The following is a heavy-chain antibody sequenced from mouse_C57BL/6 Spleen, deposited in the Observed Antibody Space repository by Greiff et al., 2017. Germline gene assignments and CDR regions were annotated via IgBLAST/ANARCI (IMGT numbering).Heavy chain of an antibody. V-gene: IGHV1-64*01. D-gene: IGHD1-1*01. Sequence: QVQLKQPGAELVKPGASVKLSCKASGYTFTSYWMHWVKQRPGQGLEWIGMIHPNSGSTNYNEKFKSKATLTVDKSSSTAYMQLSSLTSEDSAVYYCARGDSVVAPYYFDYWGQGTTLTVSS. CDR3: ARGDSVVAPYYFDY. CDR2: IHPNSGST. CDR1: GYTFTSYW. J-gene: IGHJ2*01.